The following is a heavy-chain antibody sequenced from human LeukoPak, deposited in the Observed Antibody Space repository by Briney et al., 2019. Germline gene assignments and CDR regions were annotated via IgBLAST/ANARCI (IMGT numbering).Heavy chain of an antibody. D-gene: IGHD3-22*01. CDR1: GFTFSSYA. CDR2: ISGSGGST. V-gene: IGHV3-23*01. J-gene: IGHJ1*01. Sequence: GGSLRLSCAASGFTFSSYAMSWVRQAPGKGLEWVSAISGSGGSTYYADSVKGRFTISRDNSKNTLYLQINSLRAEDTAVYYCAKDQYYYDSSGTEHWGQGTLVTVSS. CDR3: AKDQYYYDSSGTEH.